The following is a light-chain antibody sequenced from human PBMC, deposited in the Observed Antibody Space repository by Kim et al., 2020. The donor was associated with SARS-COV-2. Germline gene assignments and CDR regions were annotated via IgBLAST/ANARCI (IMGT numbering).Light chain of an antibody. Sequence: IVLTQSPGTLSLSPGERATLSCRASQSVSSSYLAWYQQKPGQAPRLLIYGASGRATGIPDRFSGSGSGTDFTLTISRLEPEDFAVYYCQQYDTSPYPFGQGTTLEF. CDR3: QQYDTSPYP. V-gene: IGKV3-20*01. J-gene: IGKJ2*01. CDR1: QSVSSSY. CDR2: GAS.